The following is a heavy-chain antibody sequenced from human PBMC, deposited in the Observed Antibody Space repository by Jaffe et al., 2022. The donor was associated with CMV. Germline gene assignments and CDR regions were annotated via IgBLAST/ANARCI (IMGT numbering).Heavy chain of an antibody. CDR2: ISYDGSNK. Sequence: QVQLVESGGGVVQPGRSLRLSCAASGFTFSSYGMHWVRQAPGKGLEWVAVISYDGSNKYYADSVKGRFTISRDNSKNTLYLQMNSLRAEDTAVYYCAKDHMIVVVPAAIPGEGSSSRYYYYGMDVWGQGTTVTVSS. V-gene: IGHV3-30*18. CDR1: GFTFSSYG. CDR3: AKDHMIVVVPAAIPGEGSSSRYYYYGMDV. D-gene: IGHD2-2*02. J-gene: IGHJ6*02.